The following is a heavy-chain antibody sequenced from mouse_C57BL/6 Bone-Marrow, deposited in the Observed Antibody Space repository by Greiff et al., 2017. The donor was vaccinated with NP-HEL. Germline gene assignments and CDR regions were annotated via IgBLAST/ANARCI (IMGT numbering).Heavy chain of an antibody. J-gene: IGHJ2*01. D-gene: IGHD4-1*01. CDR1: GFTFSSYG. V-gene: IGHV5-6*02. CDR2: ISSGGSYT. Sequence: DVMLVESGGDLVKPGGSLKLSCAASGFTFSSYGMSWVRQTPDKRLEWVATISSGGSYTYYPDSVKGRFTISRDNAKNTLYLQMSSLKPEDTAMYYCARRGTGRYFDYWGQGTTLTVSS. CDR3: ARRGTGRYFDY.